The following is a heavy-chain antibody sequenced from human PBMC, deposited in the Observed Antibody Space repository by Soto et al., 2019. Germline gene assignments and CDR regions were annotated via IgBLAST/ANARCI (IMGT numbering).Heavy chain of an antibody. J-gene: IGHJ5*02. D-gene: IGHD1-26*01. Sequence: SETLSLTCTVSGGSISSYYWIWIRQPAGKGLEWIGRIYTSGSTNYNPSLKSRVTMPVDTSNNQFPLKLSSVTAADTALYYCGFERTTVATCRAWFDPWGQGTLVTVSS. CDR3: GFERTTVATCRAWFDP. V-gene: IGHV4-4*07. CDR2: IYTSGST. CDR1: GGSISSYY.